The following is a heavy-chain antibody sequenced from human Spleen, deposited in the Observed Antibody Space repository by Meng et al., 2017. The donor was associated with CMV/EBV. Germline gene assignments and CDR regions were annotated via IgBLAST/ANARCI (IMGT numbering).Heavy chain of an antibody. D-gene: IGHD4-17*01. CDR3: ARYGDYVSLDY. V-gene: IGHV3-21*01. J-gene: IGHJ4*02. Sequence: GGSLRLSCAASGFTFNTYSMNWVRQAPGKGLEWVSSIGSGDKYIQYADSVKGRFTISRDNAKNSLYLQLKSLRAEDTALYYCARYGDYVSLDYWGQGTLVTVSS. CDR2: IGSGDKYI. CDR1: GFTFNTYS.